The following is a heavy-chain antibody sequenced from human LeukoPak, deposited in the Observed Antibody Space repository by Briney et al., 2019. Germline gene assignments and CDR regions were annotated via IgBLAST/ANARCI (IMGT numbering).Heavy chain of an antibody. J-gene: IGHJ4*02. CDR1: GYTLTELS. D-gene: IGHD6-13*01. CDR3: ATDISIAAAGTAFDY. Sequence: GASVKVSCKVSGYTLTELSMHWVRQAPGKRLEWMGGFDPEDGETIYAQKFQGRVTMTEDTSTDTAYMELSSLRSEDTAVYYCATDISIAAAGTAFDYWGQGTLVTVSS. V-gene: IGHV1-24*01. CDR2: FDPEDGET.